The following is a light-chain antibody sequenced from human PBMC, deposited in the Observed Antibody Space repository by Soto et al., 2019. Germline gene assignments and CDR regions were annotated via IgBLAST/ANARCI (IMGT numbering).Light chain of an antibody. CDR3: GAEHGSGSNFVYV. CDR1: SGYRNYE. V-gene: IGLV9-49*01. CDR2: VGTGGIVG. Sequence: QSVLTQPPCASASLGASVTLTCTLSSGYRNYEVDWYQQRPGKGPRFVMRVGTGGIVGSKGDGIPDRFSVLGSGLNRYLTIRNIQEEDESDYHCGAEHGSGSNFVYVFGTGTKLTVL. J-gene: IGLJ1*01.